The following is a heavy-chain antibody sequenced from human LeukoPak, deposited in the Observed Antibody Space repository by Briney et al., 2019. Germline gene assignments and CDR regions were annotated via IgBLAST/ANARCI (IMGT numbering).Heavy chain of an antibody. CDR3: ASHNVLRFLEWLSPHYYYGMDV. D-gene: IGHD3-3*01. J-gene: IGHJ6*02. CDR1: GFTVSSNY. CDR2: IYSGGST. Sequence: GGSLRLSCAASGFTVSSNYMSWVRQAPGKGLEWVSVIYSGGSTYYADSVKGRFTISRDNSKNTLYLQMNSLRAEDTAVYYCASHNVLRFLEWLSPHYYYGMDVWAKGPRSPSP. V-gene: IGHV3-53*01.